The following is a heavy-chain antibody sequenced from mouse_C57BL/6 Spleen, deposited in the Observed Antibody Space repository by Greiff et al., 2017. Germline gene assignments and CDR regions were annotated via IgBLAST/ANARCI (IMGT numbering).Heavy chain of an antibody. CDR1: GFTFSSYA. CDR3: AREGGYYSNYEDAMDY. V-gene: IGHV5-4*01. CDR2: ISDGGSYT. D-gene: IGHD2-5*01. Sequence: EVQRVESGGGLVKPGGSLKLSCAASGFTFSSYAMSWVRQTPEKRLEWVATISDGGSYTYYPDNVKGRFTISRDNAKNNLYLQMSHLKSEDTAMYYCAREGGYYSNYEDAMDYWGQGTSVTVSS. J-gene: IGHJ4*01.